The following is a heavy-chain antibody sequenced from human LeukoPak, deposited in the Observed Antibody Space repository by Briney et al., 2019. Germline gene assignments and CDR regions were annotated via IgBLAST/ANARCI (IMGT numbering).Heavy chain of an antibody. J-gene: IGHJ4*02. D-gene: IGHD3-10*01. V-gene: IGHV4-30-2*01. CDR2: IYHSGST. Sequence: SQTLSLTCAVSGVSISSGGYSWSWIRQPPGKGLEWIGYIYHSGSTYYNPSLKSRVTISVDRSKNQFSLKLSSVTAADTAVYYCARATHVFGDLDYWGQGTLVTVSS. CDR1: GVSISSGGYS. CDR3: ARATHVFGDLDY.